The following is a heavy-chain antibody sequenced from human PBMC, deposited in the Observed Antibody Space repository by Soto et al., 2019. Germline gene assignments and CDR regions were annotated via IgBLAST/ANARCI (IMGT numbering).Heavy chain of an antibody. CDR2: IYYSGST. Sequence: SETLSLTCTVSGGSISSYYWSWIRQPPGKGLEWIGYIYYSGSTNYNPSLKSRVTISVDTSKNQFSLKLSSVTAADTAVYYCARGVSPSWGEWLVDYWGQGTLVTVSS. CDR1: GGSISSYY. J-gene: IGHJ4*02. D-gene: IGHD6-19*01. CDR3: ARGVSPSWGEWLVDY. V-gene: IGHV4-59*01.